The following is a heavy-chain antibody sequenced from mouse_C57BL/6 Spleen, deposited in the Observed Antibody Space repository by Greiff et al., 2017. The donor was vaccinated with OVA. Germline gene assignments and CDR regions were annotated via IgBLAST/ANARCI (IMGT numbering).Heavy chain of an antibody. D-gene: IGHD2-5*01. CDR3: AREDSNYGLGAMDY. J-gene: IGHJ4*01. CDR2: ISYDGSN. CDR1: GYSITSGYY. Sequence: VQLKESGPGLVKPSQSLSLTCSVTGYSITSGYYWNWIRQFPGNKLEWMGYISYDGSNNYNPSLKNRISITRDTSKNQFFLKLNSVTTEDTATYYCAREDSNYGLGAMDYWGQGTSVTVSS. V-gene: IGHV3-6*01.